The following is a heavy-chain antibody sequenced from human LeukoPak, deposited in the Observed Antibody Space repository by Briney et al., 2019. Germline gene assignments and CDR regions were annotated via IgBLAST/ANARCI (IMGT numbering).Heavy chain of an antibody. CDR2: ISSSSSTI. V-gene: IGHV3-48*01. J-gene: IGHJ6*03. D-gene: IGHD6-19*01. CDR3: ARDQRAVAGIPRYYYYYYMDV. Sequence: PGGSVTLSCAASGFTFSSYSMNWVRQAPGKGLEWVSYISSSSSTIYYADSVKGRFTISRDNAKNSLYLQMNSLRAEDTAVYYCARDQRAVAGIPRYYYYYYMDVWGKGTTVTVSS. CDR1: GFTFSSYS.